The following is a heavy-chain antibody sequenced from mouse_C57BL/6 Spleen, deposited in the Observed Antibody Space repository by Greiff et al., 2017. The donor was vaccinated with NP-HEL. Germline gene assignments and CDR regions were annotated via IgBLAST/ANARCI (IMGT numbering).Heavy chain of an antibody. V-gene: IGHV3-2*02. CDR1: GYSITSGYG. Sequence: EVQLQQSGPGLVKPSQSLSHTCTVTGYSITSGYGWNWIRQFPGNKLEWMGYISYSGSTNYNPSLKSRISITRDTSKNQFFLQLNSVTTEDTATYYCARTARIKYWGQGTTLIVSS. D-gene: IGHD1-2*01. J-gene: IGHJ2*01. CDR2: ISYSGST. CDR3: ARTARIKY.